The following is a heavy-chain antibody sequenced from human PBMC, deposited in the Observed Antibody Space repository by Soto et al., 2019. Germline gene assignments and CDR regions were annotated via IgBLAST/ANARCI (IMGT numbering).Heavy chain of an antibody. Sequence: GSGPTLVNPTQTLTLTCTFSGFSLSTSGVGVGWIRQPPGKALEWLALIYWDDDKRYSPSLKSRLTITKDTSKNQVVLRMTNMDPVDTATYYCAHARPKYSSGWYHYWAQRTLVTVSS. CDR2: IYWDDDK. CDR1: GFSLSTSGVG. D-gene: IGHD6-19*01. CDR3: AHARPKYSSGWYHY. J-gene: IGHJ4*02. V-gene: IGHV2-5*02.